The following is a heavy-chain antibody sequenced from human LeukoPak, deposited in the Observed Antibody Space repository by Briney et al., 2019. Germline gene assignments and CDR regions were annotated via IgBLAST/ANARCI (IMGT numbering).Heavy chain of an antibody. J-gene: IGHJ4*02. V-gene: IGHV3-23*01. CDR2: ISGSGGST. CDR3: AKVRSAVVAAATNY. D-gene: IGHD2-15*01. Sequence: GESLKISCAASGFTFSNYAMSWVRQAPGKGLEWVSVISGSGGSTYHADSVKGRFTISRDNSNNTLYLQMNSLRAEDTAIYYCAKVRSAVVAAATNYWGQGTLVTVSS. CDR1: GFTFSNYA.